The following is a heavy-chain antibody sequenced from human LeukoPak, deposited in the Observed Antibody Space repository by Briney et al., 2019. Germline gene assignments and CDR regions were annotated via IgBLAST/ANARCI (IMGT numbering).Heavy chain of an antibody. V-gene: IGHV4-34*01. CDR2: INHSGST. D-gene: IGHD3-9*01. CDR3: ARLTGYSSESWFDP. J-gene: IGHJ5*02. CDR1: GGSFSGYY. Sequence: SETLSLTCAVYGGSFSGYYWSWIRQSPGKGLEWIGEINHSGSTNYNPSLKSRVTISVDTSKNQFSLKLSSVTAADTAVYYCARLTGYSSESWFDPWGQGTLVTVSS.